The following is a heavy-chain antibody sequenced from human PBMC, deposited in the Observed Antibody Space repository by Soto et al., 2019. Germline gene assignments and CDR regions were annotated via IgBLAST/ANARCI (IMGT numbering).Heavy chain of an antibody. J-gene: IGHJ4*02. Sequence: GSLEHSCNGSGYSFTNYWIGWVRQMPGKGLEWMGIINPADSDTRYSPSFQGQVTVSVDKSISTAYLQRGSLKAPDTAMYYCVRPDSTGYYSHWGQGNPVTVSS. V-gene: IGHV5-51*01. CDR1: GYSFTNYW. D-gene: IGHD3-9*01. CDR3: VRPDSTGYYSH. CDR2: INPADSDT.